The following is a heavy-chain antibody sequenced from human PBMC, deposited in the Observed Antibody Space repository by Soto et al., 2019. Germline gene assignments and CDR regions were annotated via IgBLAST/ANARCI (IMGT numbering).Heavy chain of an antibody. CDR3: ARAMGQLERLHYYCDMDV. CDR2: INPNSGGT. Sequence: GASVKVSCKASGYTFTGYYMHWVRQAPGQGLEWMGWINPNSGGTNYAQKFQGWVTMTRDTSISTAYMELSRLRSDDTAVYYCARAMGQLERLHYYCDMDVWGKGTTVTVSS. J-gene: IGHJ6*03. CDR1: GYTFTGYY. D-gene: IGHD1-1*01. V-gene: IGHV1-2*04.